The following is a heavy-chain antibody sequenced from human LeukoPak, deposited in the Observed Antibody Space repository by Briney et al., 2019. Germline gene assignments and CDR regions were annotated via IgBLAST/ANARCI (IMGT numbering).Heavy chain of an antibody. V-gene: IGHV3-30*02. Sequence: PGGSLRLSCAASGFTFSSYGMHWVRQAPGKGLEWVAFIRYDGSNKCYADSVKGRFTISRDNSKNTLYLQMNSLRAEDTAVYYCAKEPFYDSSGYPSDYYYYMDVWGKGTTVTVSS. CDR2: IRYDGSNK. CDR1: GFTFSSYG. J-gene: IGHJ6*03. D-gene: IGHD3-22*01. CDR3: AKEPFYDSSGYPSDYYYYMDV.